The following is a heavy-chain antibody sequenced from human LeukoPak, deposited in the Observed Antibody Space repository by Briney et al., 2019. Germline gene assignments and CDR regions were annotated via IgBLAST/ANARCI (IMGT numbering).Heavy chain of an antibody. CDR2: IDTSGST. D-gene: IGHD6-13*01. V-gene: IGHV3-23*01. J-gene: IGHJ4*02. CDR3: AKYSRPSSRVFDY. CDR1: GFTFSSYP. Sequence: PGGSLRLSCAGSGFTFSSYPMTWVRQAPGKGLDWVSTIDTSGSTDYADSVKGRFTTSRDNSKNTLYLQMNSLRAEDTAVYFCAKYSRPSSRVFDYWGQGTLATVSP.